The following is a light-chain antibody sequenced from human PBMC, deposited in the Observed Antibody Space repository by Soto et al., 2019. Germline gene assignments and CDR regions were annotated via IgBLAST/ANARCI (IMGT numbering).Light chain of an antibody. CDR3: QQYGSSGT. V-gene: IGKV3-20*01. J-gene: IGKJ1*01. Sequence: EIVLTQFPGALSLSPGQRATLACRASQSVSNRYFAWYQQKPGQAPRLLIYGASNRATGIPDRFSGSGSGTDFTLTISRLEPEDFAVYYCQQYGSSGTFGQGTKVDIK. CDR2: GAS. CDR1: QSVSNRY.